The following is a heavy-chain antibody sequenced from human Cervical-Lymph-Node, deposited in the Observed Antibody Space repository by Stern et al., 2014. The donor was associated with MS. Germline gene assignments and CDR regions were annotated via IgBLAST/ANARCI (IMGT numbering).Heavy chain of an antibody. CDR3: ARGELKEGLVRGMDV. J-gene: IGHJ6*02. CDR2: IIPIFGTA. Sequence: QVQLLQPGAEVKKPGSSVKVSCKASGGPFSSYAISWVRQAPGQGLEGMGGIIPIFGTANYAQKFQGRVTITADESTSTAYMELSSLRSEDTAVYYCARGELKEGLVRGMDVWGQGTTVTVSS. V-gene: IGHV1-69*01. CDR1: GGPFSSYA. D-gene: IGHD1-26*01.